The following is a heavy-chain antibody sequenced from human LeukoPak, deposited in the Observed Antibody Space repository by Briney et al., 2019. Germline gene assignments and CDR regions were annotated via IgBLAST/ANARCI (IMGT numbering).Heavy chain of an antibody. J-gene: IGHJ3*02. CDR3: ARDRGTIFGVVIDAFDI. V-gene: IGHV1-18*01. CDR1: GYTFTSYG. D-gene: IGHD3-3*01. Sequence: RASVKVSCKASGYTFTSYGISWVRQAPGQGLEWMGWISAYNGNTNYAQKLQGRVTMTTDTSTSTAYMELRSLRSDDTAVYYCARDRGTIFGVVIDAFDIWGQGTMVTVSS. CDR2: ISAYNGNT.